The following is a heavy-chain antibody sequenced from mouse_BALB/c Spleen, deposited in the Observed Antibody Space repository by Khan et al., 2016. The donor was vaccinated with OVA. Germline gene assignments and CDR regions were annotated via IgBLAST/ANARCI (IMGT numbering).Heavy chain of an antibody. V-gene: IGHV2-2*02. CDR3: SRRGDDYRRGAWFVY. Sequence: QVQLQQSGPGLLQPSQSLSITCTVSGFSLNTYSIHWVRQSPGKGLEWLGVIWSAGSTDYNAAFMSRLSINKDNSKSQVFFKMNSMQSNDTAIYYCSRRGDDYRRGAWFVYWGQGTLVTVSA. CDR1: GFSLNTYS. CDR2: IWSAGST. D-gene: IGHD2-4*01. J-gene: IGHJ3*01.